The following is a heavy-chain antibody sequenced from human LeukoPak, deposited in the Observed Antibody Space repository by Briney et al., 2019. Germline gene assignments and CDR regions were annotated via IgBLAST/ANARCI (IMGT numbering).Heavy chain of an antibody. D-gene: IGHD4-17*01. V-gene: IGHV4-39*07. CDR3: ARYPDYGDYVFDY. Sequence: SETLSLTCTVSGGSISSSSYYWGWIRQPPGRGLEWIGSIYYSGSTYYNPSLKSRVTISVDTSKNQFSLKLSSVTAADTAVYYCARYPDYGDYVFDYWGQGTLVTVSS. J-gene: IGHJ4*02. CDR2: IYYSGST. CDR1: GGSISSSSYY.